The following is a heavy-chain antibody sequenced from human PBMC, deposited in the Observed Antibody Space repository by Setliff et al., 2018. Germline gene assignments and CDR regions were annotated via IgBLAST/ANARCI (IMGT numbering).Heavy chain of an antibody. CDR2: ISRGGNTI. CDR1: GFTFSDYY. V-gene: IGHV3-11*04. CDR3: ARVIYFYYMDV. Sequence: GGSLRLSCAASGFTFSDYYMTWIRQAPGKGLEWVSYISRGGNTIYYADSVKGRFTISRDNARDSLSLQMNTLRAEDTAVYYCARVIYFYYMDVWGKGTTVTVSS. J-gene: IGHJ6*03.